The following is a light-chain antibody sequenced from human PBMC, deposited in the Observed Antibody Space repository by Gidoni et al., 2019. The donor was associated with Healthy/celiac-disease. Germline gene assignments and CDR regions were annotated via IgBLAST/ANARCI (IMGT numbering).Light chain of an antibody. CDR2: WAS. CDR1: QSVLYSSNNKNY. CDR3: QQYYSTPFT. J-gene: IGKJ3*01. Sequence: DIVRTQSQDSLAVSLGERATINCKSSQSVLYSSNNKNYLAWYQQKPGQPPKLLIYWASTRESGVPDRFSGSGSGTDFTLTISSLQAEDVAVYYCQQYYSTPFTFGPGTKVDIK. V-gene: IGKV4-1*01.